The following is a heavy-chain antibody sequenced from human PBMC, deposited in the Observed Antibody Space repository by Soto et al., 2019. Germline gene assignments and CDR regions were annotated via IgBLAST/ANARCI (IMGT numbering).Heavy chain of an antibody. Sequence: QVPLVESGGGVVQPGRSLRLSCAASGFTFSSYGMHWVRQAPGKGLEWVAVIWYDGSNKYYADSVKGRFTISRDNSKNTLYLQMNGLRAEDTAVYYCARDYDSSGYPRYYFDYWGQGTLVTVSS. CDR2: IWYDGSNK. J-gene: IGHJ4*02. V-gene: IGHV3-33*01. CDR3: ARDYDSSGYPRYYFDY. CDR1: GFTFSSYG. D-gene: IGHD3-22*01.